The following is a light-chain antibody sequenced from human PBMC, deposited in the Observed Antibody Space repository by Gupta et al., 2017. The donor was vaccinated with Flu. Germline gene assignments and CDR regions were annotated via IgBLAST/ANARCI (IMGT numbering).Light chain of an antibody. CDR1: SSDVGGYNN. CDR3: CSYTSSNTLYV. V-gene: IGLV2-14*03. J-gene: IGLJ1*01. CDR2: EVN. Sequence: QSALTHPFSFSWSPLQSTTISFTGTSSDVGGYNNVSWYRQHPGKAPKLMIYEVNDRPSGVPNRFSGSKSGNTASLTISGLQAEDEADYYCCSYTSSNTLYVFGTGTTVTVL.